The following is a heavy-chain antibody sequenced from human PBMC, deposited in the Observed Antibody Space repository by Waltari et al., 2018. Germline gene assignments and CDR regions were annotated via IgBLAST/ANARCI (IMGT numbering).Heavy chain of an antibody. Sequence: EVQLVESGGGLVQPGGSLRLSFAASGFTFIDYWRHWVRHAPGKGLGWVSRIDSGGTSTTYEDSVKGRFTISRDNAKNTLYLQMNSLRAEDTAVYYCARVSYSSGWFGNWGQGTLVTVSS. CDR3: ARVSYSSGWFGN. J-gene: IGHJ4*02. CDR2: IDSGGTST. V-gene: IGHV3-74*03. CDR1: GFTFIDYW. D-gene: IGHD6-19*01.